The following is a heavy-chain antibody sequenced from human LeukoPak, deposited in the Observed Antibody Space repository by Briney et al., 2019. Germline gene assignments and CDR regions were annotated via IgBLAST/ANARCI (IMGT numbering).Heavy chain of an antibody. Sequence: PGGSLRLSCAASGFTFSSYGMPWVRQAPGKGLEWVAVISYDGSNKYYADSVKGRFTISRDNSKNTLYLQMNSLRAEDTAVYYCAKDLSYGGEGGGNYWGQGTLVTVSS. CDR3: AKDLSYGGEGGGNY. CDR2: ISYDGSNK. J-gene: IGHJ4*02. D-gene: IGHD2-21*01. CDR1: GFTFSSYG. V-gene: IGHV3-30*18.